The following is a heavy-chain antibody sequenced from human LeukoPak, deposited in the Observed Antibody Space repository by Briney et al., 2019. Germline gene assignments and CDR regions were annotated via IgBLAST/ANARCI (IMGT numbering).Heavy chain of an antibody. CDR3: ARALEDLEWLLSALDY. V-gene: IGHV3-23*01. CDR1: GFTFSSYG. D-gene: IGHD3-3*01. J-gene: IGHJ4*02. CDR2: ISGSGGNT. Sequence: GGSLRLSCAASGFTFSSYGMSWVRQAPGKGLEWVSSISGSGGNTYYTDSVKGRFTISRDNSKNTLYLQMGSLRAEDMAVYYCARALEDLEWLLSALDYWGQGTLVTVSS.